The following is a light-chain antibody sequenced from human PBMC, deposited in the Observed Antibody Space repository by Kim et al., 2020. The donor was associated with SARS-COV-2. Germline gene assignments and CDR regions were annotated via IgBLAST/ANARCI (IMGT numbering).Light chain of an antibody. Sequence: SSELTQDPAVSVALGQTVRITCQGDSLRSYYATWYQHKPRQAPVLVIYGRNNRPSGIPDRFSGSASGNTASLTISGAQAEDEADFYCQSRDSGGSVIFGG. CDR1: SLRSYY. CDR2: GRN. V-gene: IGLV3-19*01. CDR3: QSRDSGGSVI. J-gene: IGLJ2*01.